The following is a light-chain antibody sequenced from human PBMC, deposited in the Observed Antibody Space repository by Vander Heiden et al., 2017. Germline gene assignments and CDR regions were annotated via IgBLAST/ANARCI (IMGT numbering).Light chain of an antibody. Sequence: EIVLTQSPGTLSLSPGARATLSCRASQSVSSSYLAWYQQKPGQAPRLLIYGASSSATGIPDRFSGSGSGTDFTLTISRLEPEDFAVYYCQQDGSSPYTFGQGTKMEIK. J-gene: IGKJ2*01. CDR2: GAS. CDR3: QQDGSSPYT. V-gene: IGKV3-20*01. CDR1: QSVSSSY.